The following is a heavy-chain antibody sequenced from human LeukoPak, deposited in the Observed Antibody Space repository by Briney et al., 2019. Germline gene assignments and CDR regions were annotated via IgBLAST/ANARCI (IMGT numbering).Heavy chain of an antibody. J-gene: IGHJ4*02. Sequence: SDTLSLTYAFYDGSFSAYYWTWIRQPPGNGQEWGGEINHSGSTNSNPSLKSRVTISVDTSKNQFSLKLNSVTATDTAVYYCASRPFVWLRFGRAFDYWGQGTLVTVSS. V-gene: IGHV4-34*01. CDR3: ASRPFVWLRFGRAFDY. CDR1: DGSFSAYY. D-gene: IGHD5-12*01. CDR2: INHSGST.